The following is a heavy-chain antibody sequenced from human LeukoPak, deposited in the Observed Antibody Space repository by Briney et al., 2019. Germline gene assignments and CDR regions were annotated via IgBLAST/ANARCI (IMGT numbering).Heavy chain of an antibody. CDR1: GFTFSSYS. CDR2: ISSSSSTI. J-gene: IGHJ4*02. CDR3: ARDTLRSDYYFDY. D-gene: IGHD4-17*01. Sequence: PGGSLRLSCAASGFTFSSYSMNWVRQAPGKGLEWVSYISSSSSTIYYAGSVKGRFTISRDNAKNSLYLQMNSLRAEDTAVYYCARDTLRSDYYFDYWGQGTLVTVSS. V-gene: IGHV3-48*04.